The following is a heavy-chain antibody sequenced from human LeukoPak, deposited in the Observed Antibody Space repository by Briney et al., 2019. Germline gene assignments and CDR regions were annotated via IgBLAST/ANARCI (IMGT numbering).Heavy chain of an antibody. CDR1: GFSFSTYN. D-gene: IGHD2-2*01. V-gene: IGHV3-21*01. CDR2: ITSGSSYI. Sequence: GGSLRLSCAASGFSFSTYNMNWVRQAPGQRLEWVSSITSGSSYIYYADSVKGRFTISRDNAKSSLYLQMNSLRAEDTAVYYCATTPPRYCSSTSCYRGSGFDYWGQGTLVTVSS. CDR3: ATTPPRYCSSTSCYRGSGFDY. J-gene: IGHJ4*02.